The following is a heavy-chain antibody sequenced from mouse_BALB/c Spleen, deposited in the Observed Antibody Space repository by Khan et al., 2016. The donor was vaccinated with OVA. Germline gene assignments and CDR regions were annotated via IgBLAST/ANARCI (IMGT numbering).Heavy chain of an antibody. J-gene: IGHJ2*01. V-gene: IGHV3-2*02. D-gene: IGHD1-1*01. CDR3: ARGNYYGYYFDY. CDR2: ISYSGGT. Sequence: EVQLQESGPGLVKPSQSLSLTCTVTGYSITSGYAWNWIRQFPGNKLEWMGYISYSGGTSYNLSLKSRISITRDTSKNQFFLQLNSVTTEDTATDYCARGNYYGYYFDYWGQGTTLTVSS. CDR1: GYSITSGYA.